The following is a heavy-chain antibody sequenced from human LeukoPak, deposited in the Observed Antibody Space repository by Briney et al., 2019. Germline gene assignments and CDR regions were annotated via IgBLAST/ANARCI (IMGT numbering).Heavy chain of an antibody. Sequence: GGSLRLSCAASGFTFSSYSMNWVRQAPGKGLEWVSSISSSSSYIYYADSVKGRFTISRDNAKNSLYLQMNSLRAEDTAVYYCARTLIAVAGRLGELYFDYWGQGTLVTVSS. D-gene: IGHD6-19*01. CDR3: ARTLIAVAGRLGELYFDY. J-gene: IGHJ4*02. CDR2: ISSSSSYI. CDR1: GFTFSSYS. V-gene: IGHV3-21*01.